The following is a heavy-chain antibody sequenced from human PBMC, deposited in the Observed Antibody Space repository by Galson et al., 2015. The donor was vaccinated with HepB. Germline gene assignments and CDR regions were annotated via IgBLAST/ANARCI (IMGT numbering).Heavy chain of an antibody. CDR3: ARDTLGEGYSSGYWYFDL. CDR1: GFTVSSHW. J-gene: IGHJ2*01. Sequence: SLRLSCAASGFTVSSHWMSWVRQAPGKGLEWVANIKQDGSKKYYVDPVKGRFTISRDNDKKSLYLQMNSLRAEDTAVYYGARDTLGEGYSSGYWYFDLWGRGTLVTVSS. D-gene: IGHD5-18*01. CDR2: IKQDGSKK. V-gene: IGHV3-7*03.